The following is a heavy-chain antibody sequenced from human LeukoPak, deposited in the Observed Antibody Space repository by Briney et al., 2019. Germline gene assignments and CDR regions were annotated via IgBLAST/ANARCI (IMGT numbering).Heavy chain of an antibody. Sequence: SETLSLTCTVSGGSISSYYGSWIRQPPGKGLEWIGEIKHSGSTNYNPSLKSRVTISVDTSKNQFFLKLSSVTAADPAVYYCASTSIKRGDYRMDVWGKGTAVTISS. CDR1: GGSISSYY. J-gene: IGHJ6*04. CDR2: IKHSGST. CDR3: ASTSIKRGDYRMDV. D-gene: IGHD5-12*01. V-gene: IGHV4-34*01.